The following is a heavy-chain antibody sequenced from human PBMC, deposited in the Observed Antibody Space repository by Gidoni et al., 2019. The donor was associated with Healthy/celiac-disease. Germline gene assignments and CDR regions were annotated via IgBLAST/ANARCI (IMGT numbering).Heavy chain of an antibody. CDR2: MSGSGGST. Sequence: EVQLLESGGGLVQPGGSLHLSCAASGFPFSSYATSWGRQVPGKGLVWVAGMSGSGGSTYYADSVKGRFTISRDNSKNTLYLQMNSLRAEDTAVYYCAKDKEDYYDSSGYAYWGQGTLVTVSS. J-gene: IGHJ4*02. D-gene: IGHD3-22*01. CDR1: GFPFSSYA. CDR3: AKDKEDYYDSSGYAY. V-gene: IGHV3-23*01.